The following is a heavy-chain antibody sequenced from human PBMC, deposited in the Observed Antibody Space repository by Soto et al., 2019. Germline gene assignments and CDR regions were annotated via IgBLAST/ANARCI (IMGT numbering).Heavy chain of an antibody. V-gene: IGHV5-51*01. D-gene: IGHD5-18*01. CDR3: AMSLSGYSYGHAGGSNWFDP. CDR2: IYPGDSDN. J-gene: IGHJ5*02. CDR1: GYSFTSNW. Sequence: PGESLKISCKGSGYSFTSNWIGWVRQMPGKGLEWMGIIYPGDSDNRNSSSFQGQVTISADKSISTAYLQWSSLKASDTAMYYFAMSLSGYSYGHAGGSNWFDPWGQGTLVTVSS.